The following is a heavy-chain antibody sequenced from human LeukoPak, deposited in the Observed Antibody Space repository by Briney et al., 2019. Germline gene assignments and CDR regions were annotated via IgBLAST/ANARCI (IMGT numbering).Heavy chain of an antibody. V-gene: IGHV4-61*02. Sequence: SETLSLTCTVSGGSISSGSYYWSWIRQPAGKGLEWIGRIYTSGSTNYNPSLKSRVTISVDTSKNQFSLKLSSVTAADTAVYYCARDEGVAASGGAFDIWGQGTMVTVSS. CDR1: GGSISSGSYY. J-gene: IGHJ3*02. CDR3: ARDEGVAASGGAFDI. D-gene: IGHD6-13*01. CDR2: IYTSGST.